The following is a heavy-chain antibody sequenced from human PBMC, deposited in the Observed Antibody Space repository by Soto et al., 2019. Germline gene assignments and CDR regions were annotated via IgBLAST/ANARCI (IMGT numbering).Heavy chain of an antibody. CDR1: GGSITSTLDY. J-gene: IGHJ5*01. Sequence: XETLSLTRSVSGGSITSTLDYWGWIRQSPGKGLEWIGNIYYDGITFYNPSLKSRVTISVDTSKRQFSLRVSSVTAADTAVYYCARRGSASWRNWFDSWGQGTLVTVSS. CDR3: ARRGSASWRNWFDS. D-gene: IGHD2-2*01. CDR2: IYYDGIT. V-gene: IGHV4-39*01.